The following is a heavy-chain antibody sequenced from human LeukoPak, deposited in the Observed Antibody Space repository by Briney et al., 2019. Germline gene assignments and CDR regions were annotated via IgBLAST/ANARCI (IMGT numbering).Heavy chain of an antibody. V-gene: IGHV3-53*01. CDR2: IYSGGST. D-gene: IGHD1-26*01. J-gene: IGHJ4*02. CDR1: GFTVSSNY. Sequence: PGGSLRLSCAASGFTVSSNYMSWVRQAPGKGLEWVSVIYSGGSTYYADSVKGRFTISRDNSKNMLYLQMNSLRAEDTAVYYCARGPAIGELDYWGQGTLVTVSS. CDR3: ARGPAIGELDY.